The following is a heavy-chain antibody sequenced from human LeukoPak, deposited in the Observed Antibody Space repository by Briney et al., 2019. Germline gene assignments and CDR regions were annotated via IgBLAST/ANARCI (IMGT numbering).Heavy chain of an antibody. CDR1: GYTFTGYY. CDR3: ARKRVPAAIGDYYYYGMDV. V-gene: IGHV1-2*02. Sequence: ASVKVSCKASGYTFTGYYMHWVRQAPGQGLEWMGWINPNSGGTNYAQKFQGRVTMTRDTSISTAYMELSRLSSDDTAVYYCARKRVPAAIGDYYYYGMDVWGQGTMVTVSS. J-gene: IGHJ6*02. CDR2: INPNSGGT. D-gene: IGHD2-2*01.